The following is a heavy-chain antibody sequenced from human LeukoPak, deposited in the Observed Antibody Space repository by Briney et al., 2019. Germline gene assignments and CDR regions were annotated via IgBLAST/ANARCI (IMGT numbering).Heavy chain of an antibody. CDR1: GGSISSSSYY. Sequence: PSETLSLTCTVSGGSISSSSYYWGWIRQPPGKGLEWIGSIYYSGSTYYNPSLKSRVAISVDTSKNQFSLKLSSVTAADTAVYYCARGTTVATIRGYYYYMDVWGKGTTVIVSS. D-gene: IGHD5-12*01. V-gene: IGHV4-39*07. CDR2: IYYSGST. J-gene: IGHJ6*03. CDR3: ARGTTVATIRGYYYYMDV.